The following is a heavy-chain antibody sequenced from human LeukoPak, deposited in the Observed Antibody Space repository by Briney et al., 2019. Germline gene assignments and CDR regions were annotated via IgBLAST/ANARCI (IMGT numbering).Heavy chain of an antibody. V-gene: IGHV4-38-2*02. Sequence: PSETLSLTCTVSGYYISSDYYWAWIRQPPGKGLERIGSISHSGSPFYNPPLKSRVTISVDTSKNQFSLRLTSVTAADTAVYYCARAYSDDYGYTRHFDYWGQGTLVTVSS. J-gene: IGHJ4*02. CDR3: ARAYSDDYGYTRHFDY. CDR1: GYYISSDYY. CDR2: ISHSGSP. D-gene: IGHD5-18*01.